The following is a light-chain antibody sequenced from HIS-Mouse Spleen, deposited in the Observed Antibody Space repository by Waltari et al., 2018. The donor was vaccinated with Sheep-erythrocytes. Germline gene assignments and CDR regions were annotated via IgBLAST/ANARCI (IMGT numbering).Light chain of an antibody. V-gene: IGKV1-5*03. Sequence: DIQMTQSPSTLSASVGDRVTITCRASQSISSWLAWYQQKPGKAPKLLIYKASSLESGVPSRFSGSGSGTEFTLTISSLQPDDFATYYCQQYNSYSPLTFGGGTNLEIK. CDR1: QSISSW. J-gene: IGKJ4*01. CDR3: QQYNSYSPLT. CDR2: KAS.